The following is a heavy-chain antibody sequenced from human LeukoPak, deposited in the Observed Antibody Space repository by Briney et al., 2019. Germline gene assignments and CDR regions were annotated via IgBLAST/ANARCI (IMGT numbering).Heavy chain of an antibody. CDR3: ARVGRDGYTTEWTPDY. Sequence: PSETLSLTCTVSGGSISSSSYYWGWIRQPPGKGLEWIGSIYYSGSTYYNPSLKSRVTISVDTSKNQFSLKLSSVTAADTAVYYCARVGRDGYTTEWTPDYWGQGTLVTVSS. CDR2: IYYSGST. D-gene: IGHD5-24*01. J-gene: IGHJ4*02. CDR1: GGSISSSSYY. V-gene: IGHV4-39*07.